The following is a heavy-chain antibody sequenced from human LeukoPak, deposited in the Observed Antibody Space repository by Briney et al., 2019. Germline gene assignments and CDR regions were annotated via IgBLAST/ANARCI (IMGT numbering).Heavy chain of an antibody. V-gene: IGHV4-39*01. D-gene: IGHD2-21*02. Sequence: SETLSLTCTVSGGSISSSSYYWGWIRQPPGKGLEWIGSIYYSGSTYYNPSLKSRFTMSVDTSKNQFSLKLSSVTAADTAVYYCARKVVTASPFQHWGQGTLVTVSS. CDR1: GGSISSSSYY. CDR3: ARKVVTASPFQH. J-gene: IGHJ1*01. CDR2: IYYSGST.